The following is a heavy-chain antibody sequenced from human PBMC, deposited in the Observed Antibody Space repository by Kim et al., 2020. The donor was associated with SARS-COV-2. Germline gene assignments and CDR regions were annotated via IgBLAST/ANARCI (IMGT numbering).Heavy chain of an antibody. Sequence: YAQKFQGRVTITADKSTSTAYMELSSLRSEDTAVYYCARDRYYDSSGYDYWGQGTLVTVSS. CDR3: ARDRYYDSSGYDY. J-gene: IGHJ4*02. V-gene: IGHV1-69*04. D-gene: IGHD3-22*01.